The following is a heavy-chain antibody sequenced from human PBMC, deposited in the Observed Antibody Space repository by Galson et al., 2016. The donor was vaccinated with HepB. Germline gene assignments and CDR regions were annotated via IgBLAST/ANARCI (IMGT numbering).Heavy chain of an antibody. CDR1: GFTFSTYS. CDR3: AKEATATTGPKTKRVWYFDL. V-gene: IGHV3-48*02. Sequence: SLRLSCAASGFTFSTYSMDWVRQAPGKGLEWISYISTSSSTIYYADSVKGRFTISRDDATNSLYLQMNSLRDEDTAVYYCAKEATATTGPKTKRVWYFDLWGRGTLVTVSS. CDR2: ISTSSSTI. J-gene: IGHJ2*01. D-gene: IGHD1-7*01.